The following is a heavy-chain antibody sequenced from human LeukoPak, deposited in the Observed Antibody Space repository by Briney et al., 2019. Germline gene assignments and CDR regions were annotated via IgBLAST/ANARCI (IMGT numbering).Heavy chain of an antibody. CDR3: AREPESYYDYVWGSYRYTGYFDY. CDR2: ISGSSSYI. Sequence: GGSLRLSCAASGFTFSTYNMNWVRQAPGKGLEWVSSISGSSSYIYYADSVKGRFSISRDNAKNSLYLQMNSLRAEDTAVYYCAREPESYYDYVWGSYRYTGYFDYWGQGTLVTVSS. D-gene: IGHD3-16*02. J-gene: IGHJ4*02. V-gene: IGHV3-21*01. CDR1: GFTFSTYN.